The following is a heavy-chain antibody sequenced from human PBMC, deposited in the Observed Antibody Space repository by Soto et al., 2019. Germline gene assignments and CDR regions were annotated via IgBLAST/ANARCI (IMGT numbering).Heavy chain of an antibody. CDR3: ARDRLRLGELSLLGYFDY. V-gene: IGHV3-30*04. J-gene: IGHJ4*02. CDR1: GFTFSRHT. Sequence: QVQLEESGGGVVQPGRSLRLSCAASGFTFSRHTMHWVRQAPGKGLEWVASISYDGSNKYYVDSVKGRFTISRDNSKNTLSVQMDSLRAEDTAVYYCARDRLRLGELSLLGYFDYWGQGTLVTVSS. D-gene: IGHD3-16*02. CDR2: ISYDGSNK.